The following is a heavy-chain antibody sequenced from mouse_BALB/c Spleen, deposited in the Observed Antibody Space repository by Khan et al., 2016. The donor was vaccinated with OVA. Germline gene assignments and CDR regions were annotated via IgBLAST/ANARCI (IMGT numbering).Heavy chain of an antibody. Sequence: VQLQESGAELARPGASVKLSCKASGYTFTDYYINWVKQRTGQGLEWIGEISPGSGDTYYNEKFKGKATLTADKSSSTVYMQLNSLTAEASAVYFCARRNYFGYTFADWGQGTLVTVSA. CDR2: ISPGSGDT. CDR1: GYTFTDYY. V-gene: IGHV1-77*01. J-gene: IGHJ3*01. D-gene: IGHD1-2*01. CDR3: ARRNYFGYTFAD.